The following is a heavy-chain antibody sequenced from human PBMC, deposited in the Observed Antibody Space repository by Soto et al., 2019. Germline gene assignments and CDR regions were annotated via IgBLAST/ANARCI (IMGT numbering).Heavy chain of an antibody. CDR1: GFTFSNYG. Sequence: QVQLVESGGGVVQPGRSLRLSCAASGFTFSNYGMHWVRQAPGKGLEWVAVISHDGSNKYYPDSVKGRFTISRDNSRDTLFLQMNSLRAEDTAVYYCAKDIAMVRGVIIGMAVWGQGTTVTVSS. V-gene: IGHV3-30*18. J-gene: IGHJ6*02. CDR2: ISHDGSNK. D-gene: IGHD3-10*01. CDR3: AKDIAMVRGVIIGMAV.